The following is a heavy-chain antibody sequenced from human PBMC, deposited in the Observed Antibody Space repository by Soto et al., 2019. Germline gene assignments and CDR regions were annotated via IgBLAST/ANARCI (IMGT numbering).Heavy chain of an antibody. D-gene: IGHD1-7*01. CDR2: IYYSGST. V-gene: IGHV4-39*07. Sequence: SETLSLTCTVSGDSISSGDYYWSWIRQPPGKGLEWIGCIYYSGSTYYNPSLKSRVTMSVDTSKNQFSLDLSSVTAVDTAVYYCAKIGGTTRGPWFDPWGRGTLVTVSS. CDR1: GDSISSGDYY. J-gene: IGHJ5*02. CDR3: AKIGGTTRGPWFDP.